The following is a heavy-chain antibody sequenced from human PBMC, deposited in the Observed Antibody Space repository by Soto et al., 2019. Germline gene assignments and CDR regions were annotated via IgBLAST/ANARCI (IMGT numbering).Heavy chain of an antibody. CDR1: CYTFIYYY. CDR2: INPHSGDT. D-gene: IGHD1-26*01. Sequence: GSSAKVSCKASCYTFIYYYIHWVRQAPGQGLEWMGCINPHSGDTNSPPKFQARVTMTRDTSNSTAYMELKRLYSNDTAVYHCARSGYPGSYHPPAFWGQGTLVTVSS. CDR3: ARSGYPGSYHPPAF. V-gene: IGHV1-2*02. J-gene: IGHJ4*02.